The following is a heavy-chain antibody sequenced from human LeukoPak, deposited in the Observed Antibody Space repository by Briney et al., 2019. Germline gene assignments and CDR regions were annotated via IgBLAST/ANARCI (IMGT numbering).Heavy chain of an antibody. V-gene: IGHV3-11*06. CDR2: ISSSSSSYT. Sequence: GGSLRLSCAASGFTFSDYYMSWIRQAPGKGLEWVSYISSSSSSYTNYADSVKGRFTISRDNAKNSLYLQMNSLRAEDTAVYYCATRRYGADYGDYFDYWGQGTLVTVSS. D-gene: IGHD4-17*01. J-gene: IGHJ4*02. CDR3: ATRRYGADYGDYFDY. CDR1: GFTFSDYY.